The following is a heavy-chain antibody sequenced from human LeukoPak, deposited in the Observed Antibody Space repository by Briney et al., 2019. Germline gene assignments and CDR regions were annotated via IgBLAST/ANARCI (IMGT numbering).Heavy chain of an antibody. D-gene: IGHD1-14*01. CDR2: INHSGST. CDR1: GGSFSGYY. V-gene: IGHV4-34*01. Sequence: SETLSLTCAVYGGSFSGYYWSWIRQPPGKGLEWIGEINHSGSTNYNPPLKSRVTISVDTSKNQFSLRLSSVTAADTAVYYCARHRSRDYYYYYMDVWGKGTTVTVSS. J-gene: IGHJ6*03. CDR3: ARHRSRDYYYYYMDV.